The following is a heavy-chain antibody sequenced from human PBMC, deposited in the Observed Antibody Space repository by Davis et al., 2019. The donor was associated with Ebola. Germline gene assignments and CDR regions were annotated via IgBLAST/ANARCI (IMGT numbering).Heavy chain of an antibody. D-gene: IGHD3-10*01. V-gene: IGHV6-1*01. CDR1: GDSVSSNSGA. J-gene: IGHJ6*04. CDR3: ARGWLRRGLDA. CDR2: TYYSSKWYN. Sequence: PSETLSLTCDISGDSVSSNSGAWNWIRQSPSRGLEWLGRTYYSSKWYNDYAVSVKSRITINPDTSKNQFSLHLNSVTPEDTALYFCARGWLRRGLDAWGEGTAVTVSS.